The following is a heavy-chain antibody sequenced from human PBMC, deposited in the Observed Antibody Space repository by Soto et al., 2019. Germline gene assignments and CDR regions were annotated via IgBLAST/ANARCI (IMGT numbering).Heavy chain of an antibody. CDR3: AKGDKPGTKTGQAXXP. Sequence: PSQTLSLTCAISGDSVSSNTASWNWIRQSPSRGLEWLGRTYFRSKWYNDYAVSVKSRIIINPDTSNNQISLQLNSVTPEDTEVYVCAKGDKPGTKTGQAXXPWGQGIMVTVSS. CDR1: GDSVSSNTAS. CDR2: TYFRSKWYN. J-gene: IGHJ5*02. V-gene: IGHV6-1*01.